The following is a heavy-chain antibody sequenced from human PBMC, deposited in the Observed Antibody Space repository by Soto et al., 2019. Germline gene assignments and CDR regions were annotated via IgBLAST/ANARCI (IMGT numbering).Heavy chain of an antibody. CDR2: INHSGST. J-gene: IGHJ4*02. Sequence: SETLSLTCAVYRGSFSRYSRSWIRQPPGKGLEWIGEINHSGSTNYNPSLKSRVTISVDTSKNQFSLKLSSVTAADTAVYYGARGKRKAAYVDYWGQGTMVTVSS. CDR1: RGSFSRYS. V-gene: IGHV4-34*01. D-gene: IGHD2-15*01. CDR3: ARGKRKAAYVDY.